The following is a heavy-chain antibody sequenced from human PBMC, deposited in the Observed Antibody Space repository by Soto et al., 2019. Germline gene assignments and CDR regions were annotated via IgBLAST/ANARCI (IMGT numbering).Heavy chain of an antibody. CDR1: GGSLSSYY. CDR3: ARDLWGYCGADCYPLDV. CDR2: MYNTGST. V-gene: IGHV4-59*01. Sequence: SETLSLTCAVSGGSLSSYYLSWIRKNPGKGLEWIGYMYNTGSTIYNPSLKSRVTISVDTSKNQFSLKLNSVTAADTAVYYCARDLWGYCGADCYPLDVWGQGTTVTVSS. J-gene: IGHJ6*02. D-gene: IGHD2-21*02.